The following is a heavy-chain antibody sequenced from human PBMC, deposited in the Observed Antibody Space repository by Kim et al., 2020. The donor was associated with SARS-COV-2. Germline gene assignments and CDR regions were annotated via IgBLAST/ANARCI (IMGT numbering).Heavy chain of an antibody. Sequence: GRFTISRDNSKNTLYLQMNSLRAEDTAVYYCARDGGRITIFGANMNWFDPWGQGTLVTVSS. V-gene: IGHV3-30*01. J-gene: IGHJ5*02. CDR3: ARDGGRITIFGANMNWFDP. D-gene: IGHD3-3*01.